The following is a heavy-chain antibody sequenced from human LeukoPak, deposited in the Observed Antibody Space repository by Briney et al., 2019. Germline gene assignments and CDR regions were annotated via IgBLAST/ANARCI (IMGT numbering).Heavy chain of an antibody. CDR2: INPNSGGT. D-gene: IGHD3-22*01. Sequence: GASLKVSCKASGYTFTGYYMHWVRQAPGQGLEWMGWINPNSGGTNYAQKFQGRVTMTRDTSISTAYMELSRLRSDDTAVYYCARDKEYYDSSGYQYYYYMDVWGKGTTVTVSS. V-gene: IGHV1-2*02. CDR3: ARDKEYYDSSGYQYYYYMDV. J-gene: IGHJ6*03. CDR1: GYTFTGYY.